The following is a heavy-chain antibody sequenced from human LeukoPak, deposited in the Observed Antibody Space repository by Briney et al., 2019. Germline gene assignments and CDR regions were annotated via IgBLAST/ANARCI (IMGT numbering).Heavy chain of an antibody. V-gene: IGHV1-2*02. D-gene: IGHD3-3*01. CDR1: GYTFTGYY. CDR3: ARAEGGTIFGVVIS. CDR2: INPNSGGT. J-gene: IGHJ5*02. Sequence: ASVKVSCKASGYTFTGYYMHWVRQAPGQGLEWMRWINPNSGGTNYAQKFQGRVTMTRDTSISTAYMELSRLRSDDTAVYYCARAEGGTIFGVVISWGQGTLVTVSS.